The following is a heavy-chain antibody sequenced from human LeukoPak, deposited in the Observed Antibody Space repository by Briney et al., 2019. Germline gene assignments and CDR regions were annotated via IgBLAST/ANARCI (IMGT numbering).Heavy chain of an antibody. D-gene: IGHD3-3*01. Sequence: ASLKVSCKTSGYTFTDYYIHWVRQAPGQGLEWMGWINPNSGDTNYARKFQGRVTMTRDTSISTAYMDLSRLRSDVTAVFYCAVLTTDYDFWSVCYDRDGPWGGDWGQRTLVIVSS. CDR3: AVLTTDYDFWSVCYDRDGPWGGD. CDR2: INPNSGDT. CDR1: GYTFTDYY. V-gene: IGHV1-2*02. J-gene: IGHJ4*02.